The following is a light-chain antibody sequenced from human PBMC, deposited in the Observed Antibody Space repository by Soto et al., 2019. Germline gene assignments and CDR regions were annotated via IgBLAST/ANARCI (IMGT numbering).Light chain of an antibody. V-gene: IGLV2-14*03. Sequence: QSVLTQPASVSGSPGQSIAISCTGTSSDVGGFNYVSWYQQHTGKAPKFMIYDVSSRPSGVSDRFSGSKSGNTASLTISGLQAEDEADYYCASYTTSSTYVFGTGTKLTVL. J-gene: IGLJ1*01. CDR1: SSDVGGFNY. CDR2: DVS. CDR3: ASYTTSSTYV.